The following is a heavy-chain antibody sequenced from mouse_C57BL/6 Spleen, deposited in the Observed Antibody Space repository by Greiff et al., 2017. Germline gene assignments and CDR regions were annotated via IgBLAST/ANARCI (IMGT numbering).Heavy chain of an antibody. V-gene: IGHV1-80*01. CDR2: IYPGDGDT. CDR1: GYAFSSYW. D-gene: IGHD1-1*01. J-gene: IGHJ4*01. CDR3: ARRYYYGSSFYAMDY. Sequence: VQLQQSGAELVKPGASVKISCKASGYAFSSYWMNWVKQRPGKGLEWIGQIYPGDGDTNSNGKFKGKATLTADKSSSTAYMQLSSLTSQDSAVYFCARRYYYGSSFYAMDYWGQGTSVTVSS.